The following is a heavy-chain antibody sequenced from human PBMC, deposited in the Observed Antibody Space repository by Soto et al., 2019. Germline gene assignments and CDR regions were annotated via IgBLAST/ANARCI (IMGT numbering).Heavy chain of an antibody. D-gene: IGHD2-15*01. Sequence: EVQLLESGGGLVQPGGSLRLSCAASGFTFSSYAMSWVRQAPGKGLEWVSAISGSGGSTYYADSVKGRFTISRDNSKNTLYLQMNSLRAEDTAVYHCAKSRGYCSGGSCYSRVYYFDYWGQGTLVTVSS. CDR1: GFTFSSYA. V-gene: IGHV3-23*01. CDR3: AKSRGYCSGGSCYSRVYYFDY. J-gene: IGHJ4*02. CDR2: ISGSGGST.